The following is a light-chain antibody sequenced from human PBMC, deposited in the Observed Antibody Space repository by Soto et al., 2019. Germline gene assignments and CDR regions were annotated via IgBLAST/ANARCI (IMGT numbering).Light chain of an antibody. J-gene: IGLJ2*01. CDR1: SSDVGGYNY. CDR3: CSYAGSYTLV. Sequence: QSALTQPRSVSGSPGQSVTISCTGTSSDVGGYNYVSWYQQHPGKAPKLMFYDVSKRPSGVPDRFSGSKSGNTAFLTISGLQAEDEADYYCCSYAGSYTLVFGGGTKLTVL. V-gene: IGLV2-11*01. CDR2: DVS.